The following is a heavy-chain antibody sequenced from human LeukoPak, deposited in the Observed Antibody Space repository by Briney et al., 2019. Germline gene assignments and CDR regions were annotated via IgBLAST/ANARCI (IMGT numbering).Heavy chain of an antibody. CDR3: ARVFGYITIFGVVIIRDNWFDP. CDR1: GYTFTSYG. J-gene: IGHJ5*02. Sequence: GASVKVSCKASGYTFTSYGISWVRQAPGQGLEWMGWISAYNGNTNYAQKLQGRVTMTTDTSTSTAYMELRSLRSDDTAVYYCARVFGYITIFGVVIIRDNWFDPWGQGTLVTVSS. D-gene: IGHD3-3*01. V-gene: IGHV1-18*01. CDR2: ISAYNGNT.